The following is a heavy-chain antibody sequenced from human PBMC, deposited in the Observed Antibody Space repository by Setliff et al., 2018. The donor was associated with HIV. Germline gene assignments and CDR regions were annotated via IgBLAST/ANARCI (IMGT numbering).Heavy chain of an antibody. CDR3: ARGDPWFGDLLSYYYYGMDV. V-gene: IGHV1-2*02. D-gene: IGHD3-10*01. Sequence: ASVKVSCKASGYTFTGYYMHWVRQAPGQGLEWMGWINPNSGGTNYAQKFQGRVTMPRDTSISTAYMELSRLRSDDTAVYYCARGDPWFGDLLSYYYYGMDVWGQGTTVTVSS. CDR1: GYTFTGYY. CDR2: INPNSGGT. J-gene: IGHJ6*02.